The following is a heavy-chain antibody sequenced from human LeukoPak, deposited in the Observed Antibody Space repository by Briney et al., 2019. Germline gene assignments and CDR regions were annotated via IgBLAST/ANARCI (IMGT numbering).Heavy chain of an antibody. CDR1: GGTFSSYA. CDR3: ARVGIAAADRPFDY. V-gene: IGHV1-69*05. J-gene: IGHJ4*02. CDR2: IIPIFGTA. Sequence: SVKVSCKASGGTFSSYAISWVRQAPGQGLEWMGGIIPIFGTANYAQKFQGRVTITTDESTSTVYMELSSLRSEDTAVYYRARVGIAAADRPFDYWGQGTLVTVSS. D-gene: IGHD6-13*01.